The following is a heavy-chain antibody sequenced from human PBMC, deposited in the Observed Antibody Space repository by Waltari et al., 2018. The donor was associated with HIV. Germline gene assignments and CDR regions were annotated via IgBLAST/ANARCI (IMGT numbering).Heavy chain of an antibody. V-gene: IGHV1-69*06. CDR3: ATAKYDILTGVGRE. Sequence: SSYAISWVRQAPGQGLEWMGGIIPIFGTANYAQKFQGRVTITADKSTSTAYMELSSLRSEDTAVYYCATAKYDILTGVGREGGQGTLVTVAS. D-gene: IGHD3-9*01. J-gene: IGHJ4*02. CDR2: IIPIFGTA. CDR1: SSYA.